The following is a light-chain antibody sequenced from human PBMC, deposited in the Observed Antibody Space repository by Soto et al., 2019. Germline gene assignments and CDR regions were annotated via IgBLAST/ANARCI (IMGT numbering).Light chain of an antibody. V-gene: IGKV1-39*01. J-gene: IGKJ1*01. CDR2: AAS. Sequence: DIQMTQSPSSLSASVGDRVTITCRASQSISSYLNWYQQKPGKAPKLLIYAASSLQSGVPSRFSGSGSGADFTLTISSLQAEDFANYYCQQSYSTVWTFGQGTKVEIK. CDR3: QQSYSTVWT. CDR1: QSISSY.